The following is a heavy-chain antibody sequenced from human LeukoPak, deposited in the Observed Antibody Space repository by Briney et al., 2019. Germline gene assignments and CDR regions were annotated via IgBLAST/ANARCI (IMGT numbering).Heavy chain of an antibody. J-gene: IGHJ6*02. Sequence: SETLSLTCTVSGGSISTYYWNWIRQPPGKGLEWIGYKYYTGSTNYNPSLKSRVTISVDASKNQFSLKWSSVTAADTAVYYCARQSYYDNLTGRYGMDVWGQGTTVTVSS. V-gene: IGHV4-59*01. CDR2: KYYTGST. CDR3: ARQSYYDNLTGRYGMDV. D-gene: IGHD3-9*01. CDR1: GGSISTYY.